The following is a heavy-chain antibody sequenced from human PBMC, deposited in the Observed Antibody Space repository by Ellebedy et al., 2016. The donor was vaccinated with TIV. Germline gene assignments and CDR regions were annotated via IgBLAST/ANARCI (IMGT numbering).Heavy chain of an antibody. D-gene: IGHD2-2*02. J-gene: IGHJ3*01. V-gene: IGHV4-28*05. Sequence: MPSETLSLTCAVSGDSIRSGDWWGWIRQPPGKGLEWIEYIYYSGGIYYNPSLKSRVTMSVDTPKNQFSLKLSSVTAVDTAVYFCVRLGQDYTAFDFWGRGTTVTVSS. CDR2: IYYSGGI. CDR1: GDSIRSGDW. CDR3: VRLGQDYTAFDF.